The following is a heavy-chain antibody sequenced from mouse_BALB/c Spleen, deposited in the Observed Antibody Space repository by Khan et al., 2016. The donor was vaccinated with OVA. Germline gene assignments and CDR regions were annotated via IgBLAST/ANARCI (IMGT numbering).Heavy chain of an antibody. D-gene: IGHD2-14*01. V-gene: IGHV1-4*01. CDR2: INPSNGYT. J-gene: IGHJ3*01. CDR3: AREGAYYRSDGWFSY. Sequence: VQLVESGAELARPGASVKMSCKASGYTFTTYTMHWVKQRPGQGLEWIRYINPSNGYTNYNQKFRDKSTLTADKSSSTAYMQLSSLTSDYSAVYYCAREGAYYRSDGWFSYWGQGTLVTVSA. CDR1: GYTFTTYT.